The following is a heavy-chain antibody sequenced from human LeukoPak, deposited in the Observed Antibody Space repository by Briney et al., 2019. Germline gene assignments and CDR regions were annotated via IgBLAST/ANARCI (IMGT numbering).Heavy chain of an antibody. J-gene: IGHJ4*02. CDR3: TGVSRSSWYDY. V-gene: IGHV3-15*01. CDR1: GFTFSSYS. Sequence: GGSLRLSCAASGFTFSSYSMSWVRQAPGKGLEWVGRIKSKTDGGTPDYAAPVKGRFTISRDDSKNTLYLQMNSLKTEDTAVYYCTGVSRSSWYDYWGQGTLVTVSS. D-gene: IGHD6-13*01. CDR2: IKSKTDGGTP.